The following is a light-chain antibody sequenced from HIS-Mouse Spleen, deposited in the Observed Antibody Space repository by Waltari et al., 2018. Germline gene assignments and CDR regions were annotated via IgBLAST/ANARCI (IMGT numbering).Light chain of an antibody. V-gene: IGKV4-1*01. J-gene: IGKJ2*01. CDR3: QQYYSTPYT. CDR1: QSVLYSSNNKNY. Sequence: DIVMTQSPYSLAVSLGERATINCKSSQSVLYSSNNKNYLAWYQQKPGQPPKLLIYWASTRESGVPDRFSGRGSGTDLPLTISSLQAEDVAVYYCQQYYSTPYTFGQGTKLEIK. CDR2: WAS.